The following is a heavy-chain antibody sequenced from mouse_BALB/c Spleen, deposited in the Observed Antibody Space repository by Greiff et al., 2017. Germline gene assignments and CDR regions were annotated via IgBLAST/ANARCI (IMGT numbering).Heavy chain of an antibody. CDR2: ISSGGST. D-gene: IGHD2-4*01. V-gene: IGHV5-6-5*01. J-gene: IGHJ4*01. Sequence: EVQRVESGGGLVKPGGSLKLSCAASGFTFSSYAMSWVRQTPEKRLEWVASISSGGSTYYPDSVKGRFTISRDNARNILYLQMSSLRSEDTAMYYCARVGLRYAMDYWGQGTSVTVSS. CDR1: GFTFSSYA. CDR3: ARVGLRYAMDY.